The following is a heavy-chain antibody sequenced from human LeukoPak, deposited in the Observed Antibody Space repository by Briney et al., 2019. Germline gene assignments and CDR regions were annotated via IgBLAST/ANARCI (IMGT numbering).Heavy chain of an antibody. Sequence: GASVKLSCKASGYTFSTYGLMWGRQAPGQGVEWMGWINTNNGNTNYAQTFQGRVTMTTDTSTSTGYMELRSVRSDDTAVYYCARKRCTGDCYLFDPWGQGTLVTVSS. V-gene: IGHV1-18*01. CDR3: ARKRCTGDCYLFDP. J-gene: IGHJ5*02. CDR1: GYTFSTYG. D-gene: IGHD2-21*02. CDR2: INTNNGNT.